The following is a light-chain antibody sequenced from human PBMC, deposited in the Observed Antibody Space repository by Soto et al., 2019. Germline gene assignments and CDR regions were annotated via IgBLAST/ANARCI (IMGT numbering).Light chain of an antibody. CDR1: QAINTY. V-gene: IGKV1-39*01. CDR3: QQSHSSPPT. CDR2: LAS. Sequence: DIQMTQSPSSLSVSVGDAITITCRASQAINTYLSWFQQKPGKAPKLLIYLASSLETGVPSRFSGSGSGTYVTLTISSLQPEDFAIYYCQQSHSSPPTFGQGTRVEIK. J-gene: IGKJ1*01.